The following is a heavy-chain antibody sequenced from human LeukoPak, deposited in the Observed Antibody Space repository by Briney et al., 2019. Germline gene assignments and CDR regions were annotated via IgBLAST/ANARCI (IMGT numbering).Heavy chain of an antibody. CDR2: IYYSGST. Sequence: SETLSLTCTVSGGSITSSSYYWGWIRQPPGKGLGWIGSIYYSGSTYYNPSLKSRVTISVDTSKNQFSLKLSSATAADTAVYYCARPFSSGWYPFDYWGQGTLVTVSS. D-gene: IGHD6-19*01. CDR1: GGSITSSSYY. CDR3: ARPFSSGWYPFDY. V-gene: IGHV4-39*01. J-gene: IGHJ4*02.